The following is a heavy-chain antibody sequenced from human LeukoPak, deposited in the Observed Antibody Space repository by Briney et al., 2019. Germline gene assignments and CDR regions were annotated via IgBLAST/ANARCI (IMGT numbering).Heavy chain of an antibody. D-gene: IGHD3-10*01. CDR3: ARDASPMVRGAEVF. J-gene: IGHJ4*02. CDR2: IKQDGSER. Sequence: GGSLRLSCAASGFTFSSYWMSWVRQAPGKGLEWVANIKQDGSERYYVDSVKGRFTISRDNAKNSLYLQMNSLRAEDTAVYYCARDASPMVRGAEVFWGQGTLVTVSS. V-gene: IGHV3-7*01. CDR1: GFTFSSYW.